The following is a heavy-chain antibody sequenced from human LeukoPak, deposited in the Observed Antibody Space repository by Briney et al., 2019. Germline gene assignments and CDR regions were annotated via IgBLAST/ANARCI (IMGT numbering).Heavy chain of an antibody. Sequence: GGSLRLSCAASGSGFTFSDHYIDWVRQAPGKGLEWVGRTGNKANSDTTEYAASVQGRFTISRDDSKNSVYLQMNSLRAEDTAVYYCAKVMWELLGYFDYWGQGTLVTVSS. CDR3: AKVMWELLGYFDY. CDR2: TGNKANSDTT. J-gene: IGHJ4*02. V-gene: IGHV3-72*01. D-gene: IGHD1-26*01. CDR1: GSGFTFSDHY.